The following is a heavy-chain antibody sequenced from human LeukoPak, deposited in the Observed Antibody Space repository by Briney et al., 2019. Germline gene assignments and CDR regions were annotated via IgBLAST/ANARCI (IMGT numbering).Heavy chain of an antibody. V-gene: IGHV3-23*01. CDR2: ISGSGGST. J-gene: IGHJ4*02. CDR1: GFTFSSYG. D-gene: IGHD5-12*01. Sequence: GGSLRLSCAASGFTFSSYGMSWVRQAPGKGLEWVSAISGSGGSTYYADSVKGRFTISRDNSKNTLYLQMNNLRAEDTAVYYCAKDGAWLRFDDWGQGILVTVSS. CDR3: AKDGAWLRFDD.